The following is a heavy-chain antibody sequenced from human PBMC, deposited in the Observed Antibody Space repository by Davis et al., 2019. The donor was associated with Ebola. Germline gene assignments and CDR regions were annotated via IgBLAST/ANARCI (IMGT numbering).Heavy chain of an antibody. Sequence: ASVKVSCKASGYSFTGHYMHWVRQAPGQGLEWMGWINPNSGGTKYAQRYQGRVTMTRNRSTNTTYMELHRLQLGDTAVYYCARYNSTRARWFDPWGQGTRITVSS. V-gene: IGHV1-2*02. J-gene: IGHJ5*02. D-gene: IGHD2/OR15-2a*01. CDR3: ARYNSTRARWFDP. CDR1: GYSFTGHY. CDR2: INPNSGGT.